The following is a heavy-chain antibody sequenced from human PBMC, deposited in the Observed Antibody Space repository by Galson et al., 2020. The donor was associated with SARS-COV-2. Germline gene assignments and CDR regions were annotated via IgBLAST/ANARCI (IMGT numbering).Heavy chain of an antibody. V-gene: IGHV1-2*02. D-gene: IGHD6-19*01. CDR2: ISPNSGGT. CDR3: ARVGPRVAGQKVPDY. J-gene: IGHJ4*02. Sequence: SVKVSCKASGYTFIDYSMHWVRQAPGQGLEWMGWISPNSGGTNYAQKFQGRVAMTRDTSSNTAYMELTRLKSDDTAVYFCARVGPRVAGQKVPDYWGQGTLVTVSS. CDR1: GYTFIDYS.